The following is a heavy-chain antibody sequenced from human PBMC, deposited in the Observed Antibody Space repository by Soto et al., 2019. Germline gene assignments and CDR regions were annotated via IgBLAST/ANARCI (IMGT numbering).Heavy chain of an antibody. CDR1: GGSISSSSYY. V-gene: IGHV4-39*01. CDR2: IYYSGST. Sequence: SETLSLTCTVSGGSISSSSYYWGWIRQPPGKGLEWIGSIYYSGSTYYNPSLKSRVTISVDTSKNQFSLKLTSVTAADTAVYYCARQEITMVRAFNWFDPWGQGTLVTVSS. D-gene: IGHD3-10*01. CDR3: ARQEITMVRAFNWFDP. J-gene: IGHJ5*02.